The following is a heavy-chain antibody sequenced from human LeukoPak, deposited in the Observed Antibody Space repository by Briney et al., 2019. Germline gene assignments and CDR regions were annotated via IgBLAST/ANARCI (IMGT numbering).Heavy chain of an antibody. Sequence: ASVKVSCKASGYTFTSYYMHWVRQAPGQGLEWMGIINPSGGSTSYAQKFQGRVTTTRDMSMSTVYMELSSLRSEDTAVYYCARGVGATTRYFQHWGQGTLVTVSS. CDR1: GYTFTSYY. J-gene: IGHJ1*01. V-gene: IGHV1-46*01. D-gene: IGHD1-26*01. CDR3: ARGVGATTRYFQH. CDR2: INPSGGST.